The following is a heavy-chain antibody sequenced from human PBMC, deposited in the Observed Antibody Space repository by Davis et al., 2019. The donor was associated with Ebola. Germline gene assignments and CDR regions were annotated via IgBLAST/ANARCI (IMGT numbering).Heavy chain of an antibody. J-gene: IGHJ4*02. CDR1: GFSLSNARMG. CDR3: ARLTTTYYYDSSGYYSFFNFDY. V-gene: IGHV2-26*01. CDR2: IFSNDEK. Sequence: SGPTLVKPTETLTLTCTVSGFSLSNARMGVSWIRQPPGKALEWLAHIFSNDEKSYSTSLKSRLTISKDTSKSQVVLTMTNMDPVDTATYYCARLTTTYYYDSSGYYSFFNFDYWGQGTLVTVSS. D-gene: IGHD3-22*01.